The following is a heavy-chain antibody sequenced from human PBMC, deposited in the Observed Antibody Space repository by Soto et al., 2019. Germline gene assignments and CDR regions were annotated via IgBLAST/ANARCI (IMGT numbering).Heavy chain of an antibody. Sequence: TGGSLRLSCAASGFTFSNAWMSWVRQAPGKGLEWVGRIKSKTDGGTTDYAAPVKGRFTISRDDSKNTLYLQMNSLKTEDTAVYYCTTAPYDYVWGSYRYDYWGQGTLVTVSS. CDR3: TTAPYDYVWGSYRYDY. CDR1: GFTFSNAW. J-gene: IGHJ4*02. V-gene: IGHV3-15*01. CDR2: IKSKTDGGTT. D-gene: IGHD3-16*02.